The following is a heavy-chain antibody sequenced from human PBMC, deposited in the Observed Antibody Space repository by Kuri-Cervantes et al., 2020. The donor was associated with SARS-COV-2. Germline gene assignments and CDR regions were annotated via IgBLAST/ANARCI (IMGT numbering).Heavy chain of an antibody. Sequence: LSLTCAASGLTFRRHCIHWVRPAPGKGLVWVSRINPDGSYTNNADSVKSRFTRSRDNAKNMLFLQMNSLRAEDTAVYYCARDRLTMVRGVITTNYYYYCMDFWGQGTLVTVSS. D-gene: IGHD3-10*01. CDR2: INPDGSYT. J-gene: IGHJ6*02. V-gene: IGHV3-74*01. CDR3: ARDRLTMVRGVITTNYYYYCMDF. CDR1: GLTFRRHC.